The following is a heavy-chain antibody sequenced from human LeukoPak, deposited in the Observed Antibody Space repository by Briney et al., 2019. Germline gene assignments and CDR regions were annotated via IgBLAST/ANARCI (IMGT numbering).Heavy chain of an antibody. CDR1: GFTFSSSG. V-gene: IGHV3-30*02. Sequence: GGSLRLSCSASGFTFSSSGMHWVRQAPGKGLEWVAFIRYDGSNKDYGDSVKGRFTISRDNSKNTLYLQMNGLRAEDTAVYYCVKVGLVAARPNNFDCWGQGTLVTVSS. CDR3: VKVGLVAARPNNFDC. J-gene: IGHJ4*02. CDR2: IRYDGSNK. D-gene: IGHD6-6*01.